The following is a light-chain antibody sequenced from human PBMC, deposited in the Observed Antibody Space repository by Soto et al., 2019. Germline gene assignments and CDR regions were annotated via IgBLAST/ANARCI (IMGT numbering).Light chain of an antibody. V-gene: IGKV3D-15*01. CDR2: GTS. J-gene: IGKJ5*01. CDR1: QSVNTN. Sequence: ETVMTQSPATLSASPGERAPLSFRASQSVNTNLAWYQQKPGQAPRLLIYGTSSRATGIPDRFSGSGSGTEFTLTISSLQSEDFAVYYCQQYNNWPLTFGQGTRLEIK. CDR3: QQYNNWPLT.